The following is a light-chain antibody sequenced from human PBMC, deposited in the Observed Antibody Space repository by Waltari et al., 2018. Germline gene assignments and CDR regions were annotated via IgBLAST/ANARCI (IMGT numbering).Light chain of an antibody. CDR2: DAS. Sequence: EVVLTQSPATLSLSPGERATLSCRASQSVSPYLGWYQQKPGQTPRLLIYDASTRATGIPARFSGSGSGTDFTLTITSLEPEDFAVYYCQQRSNWPPVVTFGGGTKVEIK. V-gene: IGKV3-11*01. CDR3: QQRSNWPPVVT. J-gene: IGKJ4*01. CDR1: QSVSPY.